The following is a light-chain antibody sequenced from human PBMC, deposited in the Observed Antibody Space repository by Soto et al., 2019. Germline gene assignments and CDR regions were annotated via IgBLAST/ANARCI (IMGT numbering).Light chain of an antibody. J-gene: IGKJ1*01. V-gene: IGKV3-11*01. CDR3: QQRSNWPRWT. CDR1: QSVSSY. Sequence: EIVLTQSPATLSLSPGERATLSCRASQSVSSYLAWYQQKPGQAPRLLIYDASNRATGIPARFSGSGSGTDFTLTISSLEPEDFAVYYCQQRSNWPRWTFGQGTKVHIK. CDR2: DAS.